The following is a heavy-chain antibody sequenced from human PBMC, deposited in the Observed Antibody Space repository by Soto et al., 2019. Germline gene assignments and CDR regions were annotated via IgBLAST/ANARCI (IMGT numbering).Heavy chain of an antibody. V-gene: IGHV3-7*01. Sequence: EVQLVESGGGLVQPGGSLRLSCAASGFTFSSYWMSWVRQAPGKGLEWVANIKQDGSEKYYVDSVKGRFTISRDNAKNSLYLQMNSLRAEDTAVYYCARDEYSSSWYRERGMYYWGQGTLVTVSS. J-gene: IGHJ4*02. CDR3: ARDEYSSSWYRERGMYY. CDR2: IKQDGSEK. D-gene: IGHD6-13*01. CDR1: GFTFSSYW.